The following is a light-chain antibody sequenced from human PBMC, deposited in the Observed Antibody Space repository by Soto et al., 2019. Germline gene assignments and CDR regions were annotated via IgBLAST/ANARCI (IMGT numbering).Light chain of an antibody. CDR2: EVS. CDR1: SSDVGGYNY. CDR3: SSYTSSSTVV. Sequence: QSVLTQPASVSGSPGQSITISCTGNSSDVGGYNYVSWYQQHPGKAPKLMIYEVSNRPSGVSNRFSGSKSGNTASLTISGRQAEDEADYYCSSYTSSSTVVFGGGTKLTVL. J-gene: IGLJ2*01. V-gene: IGLV2-14*01.